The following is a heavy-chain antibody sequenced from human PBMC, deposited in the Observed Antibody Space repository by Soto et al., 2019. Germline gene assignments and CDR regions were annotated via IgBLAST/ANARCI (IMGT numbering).Heavy chain of an antibody. CDR1: GGSIRSYD. CDR3: ASLYSNSWPFDF. CDR2: INISGAT. D-gene: IGHD5-12*01. J-gene: IGHJ3*01. V-gene: IGHV4-4*07. Sequence: SETLSLTCSVSGGSIRSYDWHWIRQSTGKGPEWIGRINISGATNYNPSLKSRVTMLLDRSKNQFSLILNSVTAADTAVYFCASLYSNSWPFDFWGQGALVTVSS.